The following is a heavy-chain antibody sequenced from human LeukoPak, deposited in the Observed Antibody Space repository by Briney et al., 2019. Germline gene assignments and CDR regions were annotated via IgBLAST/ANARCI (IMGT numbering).Heavy chain of an antibody. CDR1: GGTFSSYA. J-gene: IGHJ4*02. CDR2: IIPIFGTA. CDR3: ATPFVGATKGLFDY. V-gene: IGHV1-69*06. D-gene: IGHD1-26*01. Sequence: GASVKVSCKASGGTFSSYAISWVRQAPGQGLEWMGGIIPIFGTANYAQKFQGRVTMTEDTSTDTAYMELSSLRSEDTAVYYCATPFVGATKGLFDYWGQGTLVTVSS.